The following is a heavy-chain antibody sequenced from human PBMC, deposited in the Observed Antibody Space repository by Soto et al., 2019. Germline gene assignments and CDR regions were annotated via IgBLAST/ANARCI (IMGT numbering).Heavy chain of an antibody. CDR2: SYYSGTS. V-gene: IGHV4-39*01. CDR1: GGSIRVQSYY. CDR3: TRRYNWNDYYFDP. J-gene: IGHJ5*02. Sequence: SETLSLTCTVSGGSIRVQSYYWTWLRQTPGKGLEWVGSSYYSGTSYFNPALKGRVTISVDTSTNQFSLRLTSVTAADTAVYYCTRRYNWNDYYFDPWGQGTLVTVSS. D-gene: IGHD1-20*01.